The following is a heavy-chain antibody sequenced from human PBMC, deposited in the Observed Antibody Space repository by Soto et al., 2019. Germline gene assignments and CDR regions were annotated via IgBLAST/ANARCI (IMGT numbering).Heavy chain of an antibody. J-gene: IGHJ6*02. CDR3: ARVIRGDYYYYYGMDV. V-gene: IGHV1-18*01. D-gene: IGHD4-17*01. CDR2: ISAYNGNT. Sequence: QVQLVQSGAEVKKPGASVKVSCKASGYTFTSYGISWVRQAPGQGLEWMGWISAYNGNTNYAQKLQGRVTMTTDTSTSTAYMELSSLRSDDTAVYYCARVIRGDYYYYYGMDVWGQGTTVTVSS. CDR1: GYTFTSYG.